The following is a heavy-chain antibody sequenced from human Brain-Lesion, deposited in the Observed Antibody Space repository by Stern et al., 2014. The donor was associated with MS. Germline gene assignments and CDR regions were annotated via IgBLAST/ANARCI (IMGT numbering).Heavy chain of an antibody. CDR1: GGSVSSTSYA. Sequence: QVQLQESGPGLVKPSETLSLTCTVAGGSVSSTSYAWAWIRQPPGKGLEWIGTIYYSGNTYYSPSLKSRLTISLGTSQNQFPPQLRSVTAADTAVYYCAGEEDIRYCSGGSCTGNWFDPWGQGTLVTVSS. V-gene: IGHV4-39*01. CDR3: AGEEDIRYCSGGSCTGNWFDP. J-gene: IGHJ5*02. CDR2: IYYSGNT. D-gene: IGHD2-15*01.